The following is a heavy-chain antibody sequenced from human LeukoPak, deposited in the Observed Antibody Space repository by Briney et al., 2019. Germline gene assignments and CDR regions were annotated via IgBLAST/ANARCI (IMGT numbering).Heavy chain of an antibody. CDR2: IIPIFGTA. D-gene: IGHD3-16*02. CDR1: GGTFSSYA. V-gene: IGHV1-69*13. Sequence: SVKVSCKASGGTFSSYAISWVRQAPGQGLEWMGGIIPIFGTANYAQKFQGRVTITADESTSTAYMELSSLRSEDTAVYYCAREGYDYVWGSYRRQYYFDYWGQGTLVTVSS. CDR3: AREGYDYVWGSYRRQYYFDY. J-gene: IGHJ4*02.